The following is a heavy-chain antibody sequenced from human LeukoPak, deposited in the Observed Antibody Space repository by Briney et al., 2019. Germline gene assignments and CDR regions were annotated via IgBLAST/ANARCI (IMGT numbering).Heavy chain of an antibody. CDR1: GGSISSSSYY. D-gene: IGHD3-22*01. Sequence: SETLSLTCTVSGGSISSSSYYWGWIRQPPGKGLEWIGSIYYSGSTYYNSSLKSRVTISGDTSKNQFSLKLSSVTAADTAVYYCATTSSDTSGYYFDYWGQGTLVTVSS. J-gene: IGHJ4*02. CDR2: IYYSGST. V-gene: IGHV4-39*07. CDR3: ATTSSDTSGYYFDY.